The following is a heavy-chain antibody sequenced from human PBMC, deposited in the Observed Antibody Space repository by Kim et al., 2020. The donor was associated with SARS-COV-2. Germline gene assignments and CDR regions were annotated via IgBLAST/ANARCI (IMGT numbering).Heavy chain of an antibody. J-gene: IGHJ6*02. CDR2: ISYDGSNK. CDR1: GFTFSSYG. D-gene: IGHD3-10*01. V-gene: IGHV3-30*18. Sequence: GGSLRLSCAASGFTFSSYGMHWVRQAPGKGLEWVAVISYDGSNKYYADSVKGRFTISRDNSKNTLYLQMNSLRAEDTAVYYCAKDLGVLLWFGAPRYYYGMDVWGQGTTVTVSS. CDR3: AKDLGVLLWFGAPRYYYGMDV.